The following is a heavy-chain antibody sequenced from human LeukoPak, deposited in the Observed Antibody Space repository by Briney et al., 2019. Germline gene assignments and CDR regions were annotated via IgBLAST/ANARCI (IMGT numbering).Heavy chain of an antibody. CDR2: IYYSGST. Sequence: PSETLSLTCTVSGGSISSHYWSWIRRPPGKGLEWIGCIYYSGSTNYNPSLKSRITISVDTSKNQFSLKLSSVTAADTAVYYCARDRVPAALHFDYWGQGTLVTVSS. V-gene: IGHV4-59*11. CDR1: GGSISSHY. D-gene: IGHD2-2*01. J-gene: IGHJ4*02. CDR3: ARDRVPAALHFDY.